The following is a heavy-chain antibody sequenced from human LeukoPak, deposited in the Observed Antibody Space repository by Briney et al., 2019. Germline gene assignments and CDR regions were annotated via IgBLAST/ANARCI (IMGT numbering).Heavy chain of an antibody. Sequence: ASVKVSCKASGYTFTGYYMHWVRQAPGQGLEWMGWISPNSGGTNYAQKFQGRVTMTRDTSISTAYMELSRLRSDDTAVYYCARDLYGSGSLDYWGQGTLVTVSS. V-gene: IGHV1-2*02. CDR3: ARDLYGSGSLDY. J-gene: IGHJ4*02. D-gene: IGHD3-10*01. CDR2: ISPNSGGT. CDR1: GYTFTGYY.